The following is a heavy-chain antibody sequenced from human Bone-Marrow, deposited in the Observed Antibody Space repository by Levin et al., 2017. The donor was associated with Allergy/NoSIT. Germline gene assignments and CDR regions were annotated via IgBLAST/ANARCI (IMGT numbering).Heavy chain of an antibody. J-gene: IGHJ4*02. Sequence: SQTLSLPCAISCDRVSSNSATWNWIRRSPSRGLEWLGRTYYGSKWFNDYAESVKSRIAITPDTSKNQFSLQLNSVTPEDTAVYYCARGKSKKNDFWGQGTLVTVSS. CDR1: CDRVSSNSAT. CDR2: TYYGSKWFN. V-gene: IGHV6-1*01. CDR3: ARGKSKKNDF.